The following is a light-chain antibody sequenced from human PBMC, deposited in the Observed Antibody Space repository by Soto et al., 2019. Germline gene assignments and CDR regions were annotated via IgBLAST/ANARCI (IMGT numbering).Light chain of an antibody. Sequence: EIVMTQSPATLSVSPGERATLSCRASQSLSSSLAWYQQKPGQAPRLLIYDASPRATDIPARFRGSGSGTAVTLTISGLQPEDSAVYYCLQYFRWRTFGEGTKVEIK. CDR2: DAS. CDR1: QSLSSS. CDR3: LQYFRWRT. V-gene: IGKV3-15*01. J-gene: IGKJ1*01.